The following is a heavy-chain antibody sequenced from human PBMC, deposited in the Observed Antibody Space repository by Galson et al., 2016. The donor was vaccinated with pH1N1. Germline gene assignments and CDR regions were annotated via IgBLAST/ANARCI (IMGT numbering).Heavy chain of an antibody. J-gene: IGHJ4*02. Sequence: SLRLSCAASGFTFTSFSMNWVRQAPGKGLEWVSYISSAVWDIHYADSVQGRFTISSDNAKNSQYLQMNSLRAEDTAVYYCARDLTRRGSLPGYFFDSWGQGTLVAVSS. V-gene: IGHV3-21*05. D-gene: IGHD2-15*01. CDR3: ARDLTRRGSLPGYFFDS. CDR1: GFTFTSFS. CDR2: ISSAVWDI.